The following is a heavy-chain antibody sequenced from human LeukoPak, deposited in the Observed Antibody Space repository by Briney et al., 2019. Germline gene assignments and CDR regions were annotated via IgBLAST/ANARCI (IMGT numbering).Heavy chain of an antibody. V-gene: IGHV4-30-2*01. CDR1: GGSISSGGYS. CDR3: ARSSSVWFDP. Sequence: SETLSLTCAVSGGSISSGGYSWSWIRQPPGKGLEWIGYIYHSGSTYYNPSLKSRVTISVDRSKNQFSLKLSSVTAADTAVYYCARSSSVWFDPWGQGTLVTVSS. D-gene: IGHD6-6*01. CDR2: IYHSGST. J-gene: IGHJ5*02.